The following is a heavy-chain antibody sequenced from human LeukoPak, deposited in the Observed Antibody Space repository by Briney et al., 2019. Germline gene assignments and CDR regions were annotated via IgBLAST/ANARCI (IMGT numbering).Heavy chain of an antibody. D-gene: IGHD6-13*01. J-gene: IGHJ4*02. CDR1: GGSISIGGYY. V-gene: IGHV4-31*03. CDR3: ARDRSSSWYDY. CDR2: IYYSGST. Sequence: SETLSLTCTVSGGSISIGGYYWSWIRQHPGKGLEWIGYIYYSGSTYYNPSLKSRVTISVDTSKNQFSLKLSSVTAADTAVYYCARDRSSSWYDYWGQGTLVTVSS.